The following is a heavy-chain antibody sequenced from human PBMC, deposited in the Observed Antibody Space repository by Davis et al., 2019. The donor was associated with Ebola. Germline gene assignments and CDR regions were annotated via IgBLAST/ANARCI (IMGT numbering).Heavy chain of an antibody. V-gene: IGHV3-21*01. D-gene: IGHD3-3*01. Sequence: GESLKISCAASGFTFSSYSMNWVRQAPGKGLEWVSSISSSSSYIYYADSVKGRFTISRDNAKNTLYLQMNSLRAEDTAVYYCAREISGYLEWLDFWGQGTLLTVSS. CDR1: GFTFSSYS. CDR2: ISSSSSYI. J-gene: IGHJ5*01. CDR3: AREISGYLEWLDF.